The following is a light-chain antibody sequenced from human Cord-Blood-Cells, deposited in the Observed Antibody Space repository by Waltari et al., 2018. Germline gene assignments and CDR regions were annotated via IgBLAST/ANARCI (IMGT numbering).Light chain of an antibody. CDR3: QSADSSGTYQV. CDR1: ALQKQY. V-gene: IGLV3-25*03. J-gene: IGLJ1*01. CDR2: KDS. Sequence: SYELTQPPSVSVSPGQTARITCSGDALQKQYAYWYQQKPGQAPVLVIYKDSERPSGIPERFSGSSSGTTVTLTISGVQAEDEADYYCQSADSSGTYQVCGTGTKVTVL.